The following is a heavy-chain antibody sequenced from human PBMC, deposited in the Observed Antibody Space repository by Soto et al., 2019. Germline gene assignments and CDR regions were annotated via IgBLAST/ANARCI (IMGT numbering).Heavy chain of an antibody. D-gene: IGHD3-22*01. V-gene: IGHV1-69*13. J-gene: IGHJ6*02. CDR2: IIPIFGTA. CDR1: GGTFSSYA. Sequence: SVKVSCKASGGTFSSYAISWVRQAPGQGLEWMGGIIPIFGTANYAQKFQGRVTITADESTSTAYMELSSLRSEDTAVYYCASKEIDYYYDSSGYYGMDVWGQGTTVTVSS. CDR3: ASKEIDYYYDSSGYYGMDV.